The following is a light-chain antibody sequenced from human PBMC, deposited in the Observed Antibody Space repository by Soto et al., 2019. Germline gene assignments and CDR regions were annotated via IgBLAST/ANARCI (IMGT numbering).Light chain of an antibody. CDR1: QDISNY. J-gene: IGKJ4*01. Sequence: DIQMTQSPSSLSAAVGDRVTITCQASQDISNYLNWYQQKPGKAPKLLIYDASNLETWFPSRFSGSGSGTDFTFTISSLQPADMATYYCQQYDNLHLTFGSGTKVEIK. CDR2: DAS. CDR3: QQYDNLHLT. V-gene: IGKV1-33*01.